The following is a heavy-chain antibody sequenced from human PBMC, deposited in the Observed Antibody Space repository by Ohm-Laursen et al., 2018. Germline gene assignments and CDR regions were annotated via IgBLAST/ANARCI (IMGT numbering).Heavy chain of an antibody. CDR3: AWELRGAFDI. D-gene: IGHD1-26*01. Sequence: ATVKISCKASGGTFSSYAISWVRQAPGQGLEWMGWISAYNGNTNYAQKLQGRVTMTTDTSTSTAYMELRSLRSDDTAVYYCAWELRGAFDIWGQGTMVTVSS. V-gene: IGHV1-18*01. CDR2: ISAYNGNT. J-gene: IGHJ3*02. CDR1: GGTFSSYA.